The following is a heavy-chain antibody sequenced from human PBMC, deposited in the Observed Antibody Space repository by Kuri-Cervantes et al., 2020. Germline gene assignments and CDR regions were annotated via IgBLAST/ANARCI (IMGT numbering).Heavy chain of an antibody. CDR1: GFTFSSYW. CDR2: ISSSSSTI. CDR3: AKGPQAYYGSGSYYNDDAFDI. Sequence: LSLTCAASGFTFSSYWMSWVRQAPGKGLEWVSYISSSSSTIYYADSVKGRFTISRDNFKNTLYLQMNSLRAEDTAVYYCAKGPQAYYGSGSYYNDDAFDIWGQGTMVTVSS. J-gene: IGHJ3*02. D-gene: IGHD3-10*01. V-gene: IGHV3-48*01.